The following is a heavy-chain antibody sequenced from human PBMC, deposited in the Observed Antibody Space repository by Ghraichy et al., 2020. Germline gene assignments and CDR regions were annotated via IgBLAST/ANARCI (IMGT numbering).Heavy chain of an antibody. J-gene: IGHJ3*01. CDR3: ARAQTLAAPGTYGCDAFDL. D-gene: IGHD6-13*01. Sequence: ESLNISCTVSGGSMNNYYWTWIRQPAGKGLEWIGHIYTSGNFNYSPSLKSRVSMSVDTSNSQFSLKLTSMTAADTAVYYCARAQTLAAPGTYGCDAFDLWGQGTTVTVSS. V-gene: IGHV4-4*07. CDR1: GGSMNNYY. CDR2: IYTSGNF.